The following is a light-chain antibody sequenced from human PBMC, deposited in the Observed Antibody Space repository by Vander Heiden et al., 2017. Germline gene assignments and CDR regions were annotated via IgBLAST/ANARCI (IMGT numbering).Light chain of an antibody. V-gene: IGKV1-33*01. CDR2: DAS. J-gene: IGKJ5*01. Sequence: DIQMTQSPSSLSASVGDRVTITCQASQDISNYLNWYQQKPGKAPKLLIYDASNLETGVPSRFSGSGSGTDFTFTIRSLQPEDIATYYCQQYDNLPITFGQGTRLDIK. CDR3: QQYDNLPIT. CDR1: QDISNY.